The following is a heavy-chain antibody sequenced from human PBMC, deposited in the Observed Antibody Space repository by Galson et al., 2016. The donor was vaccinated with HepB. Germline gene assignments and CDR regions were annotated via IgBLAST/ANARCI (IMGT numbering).Heavy chain of an antibody. V-gene: IGHV3-23*01. CDR1: GFFFYTYA. D-gene: IGHD3-10*01. CDR3: AKDSWWVPGVIIDFDD. CDR2: ISGSGGSI. J-gene: IGHJ4*02. Sequence: SLRLSCATSGFFFYTYAMSWVSQAPGKGLEWISTISGSGGSIYYADSVNGRFTISKDSSRDILYLQMNSLRVEDTAIYYCAKDSWWVPGVIIDFDDWGQGTLVTVSS.